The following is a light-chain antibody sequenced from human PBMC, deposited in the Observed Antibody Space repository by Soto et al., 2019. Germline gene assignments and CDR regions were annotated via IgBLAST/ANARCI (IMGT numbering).Light chain of an antibody. CDR3: QQRHSWVT. CDR2: GAS. V-gene: IGKV3-15*01. Sequence: EIVMTQSPATLSVSPGERATLSCRASQSVSSNLAWYQQKPGQAPRLLIYGASTRATGIPARFSGSGSGTEFTLTISMLEPEDFAIYYCQQRHSWVTFGQGTRLEIK. J-gene: IGKJ5*01. CDR1: QSVSSN.